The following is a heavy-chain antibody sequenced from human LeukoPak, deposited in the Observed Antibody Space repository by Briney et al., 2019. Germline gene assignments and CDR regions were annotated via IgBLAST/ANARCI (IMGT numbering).Heavy chain of an antibody. CDR2: IYHTGST. CDR1: GYSISNGYY. CDR3: ASLTGRRSSSWEKTNDY. J-gene: IGHJ4*02. D-gene: IGHD6-13*01. Sequence: PSETLSLTCTVSGYSISNGYYWGWIRQPPGKGLEWIGSIYHTGSTYYNLSLKSRFTISVDTSKNQFSLNLSSVTAPDTAVYYCASLTGRRSSSWEKTNDYWGQGTLVTVSS. V-gene: IGHV4-38-2*02.